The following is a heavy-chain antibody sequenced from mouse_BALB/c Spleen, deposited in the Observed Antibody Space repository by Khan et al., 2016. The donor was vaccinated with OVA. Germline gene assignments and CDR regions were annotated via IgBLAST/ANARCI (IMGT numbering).Heavy chain of an antibody. D-gene: IGHD3-3*01. CDR1: GYSLTRYG. Sequence: QVQLKESGPGLVAPSQSLSITCTVYGYSLTRYGVHWVRQPPGKGLEWLGLIWAGGSPNYNWALLSRISLRLDNSKSLVFLIMNSLQTDDTGGYYWARSKYLARYWGQGTTLTVSS. V-gene: IGHV2-9*02. CDR3: ARSKYLARY. J-gene: IGHJ2*01. CDR2: IWAGGSP.